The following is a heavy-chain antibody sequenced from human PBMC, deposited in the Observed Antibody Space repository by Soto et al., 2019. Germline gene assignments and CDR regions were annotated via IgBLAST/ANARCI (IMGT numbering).Heavy chain of an antibody. V-gene: IGHV1-69*13. CDR3: ARVLRDDSSGYYDWFDP. CDR2: IIPIFGTA. D-gene: IGHD3-22*01. Sequence: SVKVSCKASGGTFSSYAISWVRQAPGQGLEWMGGIIPIFGTANYAQKFQGRVTITADESTSTAYMELSSLRSEDTAVYYCARVLRDDSSGYYDWFDPWGQGTLVTVSS. J-gene: IGHJ5*02. CDR1: GGTFSSYA.